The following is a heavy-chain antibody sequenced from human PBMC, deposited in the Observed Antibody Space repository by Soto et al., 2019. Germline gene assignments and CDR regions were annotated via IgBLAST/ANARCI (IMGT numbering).Heavy chain of an antibody. CDR1: GGTFSSYT. CDR3: ARDYYDSSGERSGIWFDP. J-gene: IGHJ5*02. D-gene: IGHD3-22*01. CDR2: IIPILGIA. V-gene: IGHV1-69*04. Sequence: GASVKVSCKASGGTFSSYTISWVRQAPGQGLEWVGRIIPILGIANYAQKFQGRVTITADKSTSTAYMELSSLRSEDTAVYYCARDYYDSSGERSGIWFDPWGQGTLVTVSS.